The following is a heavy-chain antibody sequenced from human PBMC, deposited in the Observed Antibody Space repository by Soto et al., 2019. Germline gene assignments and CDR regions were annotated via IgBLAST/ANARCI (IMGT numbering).Heavy chain of an antibody. J-gene: IGHJ4*02. CDR2: IYYSGTT. V-gene: IGHV4-31*03. Sequence: TLSLTCTVSGGSISSGAYYWSWIRQHPGKGLEWIGYIYYSGTTYYNPSLKSRLAISVDRSKNQFSLKLSSVTAADTALYYCARGYDSSGYWGGLDFDYWGQGTLVTVSS. CDR3: ARGYDSSGYWGGLDFDY. CDR1: GGSISSGAYY. D-gene: IGHD3-22*01.